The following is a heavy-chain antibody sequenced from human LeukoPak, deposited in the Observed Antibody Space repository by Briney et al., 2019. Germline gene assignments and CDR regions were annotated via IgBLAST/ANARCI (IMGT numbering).Heavy chain of an antibody. Sequence: SVKVSCKASGFTFTTSAVQWVRQACGQRLEWIGRIVVGSGNTDHAQKFQGRLTITRDISTSTAYMELSSLTSDDTAVYYCAAVPNANAWYWDDAFNIWGQGTMVTVSS. CDR1: GFTFTTSA. J-gene: IGHJ3*02. CDR2: IVVGSGNT. CDR3: AAVPNANAWYWDDAFNI. V-gene: IGHV1-58*01. D-gene: IGHD2-8*02.